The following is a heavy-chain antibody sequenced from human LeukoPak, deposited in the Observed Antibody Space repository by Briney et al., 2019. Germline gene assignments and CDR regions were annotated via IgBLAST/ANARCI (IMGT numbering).Heavy chain of an antibody. CDR2: IYYSGST. Sequence: SETLSLTCTVSGASISSYCWSWIRQPPGKGLEWIGYIYYSGSTNYNPSLKSRVTISVDTSKNQFSLKLSSVTAADTAVYYCASIVVVPAAAWFDPWGQGTLVTVSS. CDR3: ASIVVVPAAAWFDP. CDR1: GASISSYC. D-gene: IGHD2-2*01. V-gene: IGHV4-59*01. J-gene: IGHJ5*02.